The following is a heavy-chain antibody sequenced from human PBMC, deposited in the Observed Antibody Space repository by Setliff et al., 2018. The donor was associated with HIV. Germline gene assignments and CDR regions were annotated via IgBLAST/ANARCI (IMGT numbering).Heavy chain of an antibody. V-gene: IGHV1-18*04. CDR3: ARSGWTNYVVSPPSAMDV. D-gene: IGHD3-16*01. CDR2: ISAYNGNT. CDR1: GYTFTGHY. J-gene: IGHJ6*02. Sequence: ASVKVSCKASGYTFTGHYLHWVRQAPGQGLEWIGWISAYNGNTYSAQKFQGRVTMTTDSSTSTAYMELRSLRSDDTAMYYCARSGWTNYVVSPPSAMDVWGQGTTVTVSS.